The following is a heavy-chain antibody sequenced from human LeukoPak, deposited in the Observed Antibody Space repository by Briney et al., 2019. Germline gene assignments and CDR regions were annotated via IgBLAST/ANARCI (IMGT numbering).Heavy chain of an antibody. CDR1: GASITSSHW. Sequence: ASGTLSLTCAVSGASITSSHWWSWARQPPGKGLEWIGEIHDSGTTNYKPSLKSRVTMSLDKSNNQISLKLTSVTAADTAVYYCARHWETSSWYVDYWGQGTLVTVSS. V-gene: IGHV4-4*02. J-gene: IGHJ4*02. D-gene: IGHD6-13*01. CDR3: ARHWETSSWYVDY. CDR2: IHDSGTT.